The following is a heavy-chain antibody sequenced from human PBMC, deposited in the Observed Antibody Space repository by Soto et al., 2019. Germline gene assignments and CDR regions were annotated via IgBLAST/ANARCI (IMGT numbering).Heavy chain of an antibody. CDR1: GGTFSSYA. CDR2: IIPIFGTA. Sequence: QVQLVQSGAEVKKPGSSXKVSCKASGGTFSSYAISWVRQAPGQGLEWMGGIIPIFGTANYAQKFQGRVTITADESTSTAYMELSSLRSEXTAXXXXXXXXXXXXDVDYWGQGTLVTVSS. CDR3: XXXXXXXXDVDY. J-gene: IGHJ4*02. V-gene: IGHV1-69*12.